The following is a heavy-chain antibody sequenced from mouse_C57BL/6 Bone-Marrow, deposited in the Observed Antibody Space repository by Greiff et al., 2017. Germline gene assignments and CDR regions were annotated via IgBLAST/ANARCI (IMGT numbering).Heavy chain of an antibody. CDR1: GYSITSGYY. V-gene: IGHV3-6*01. J-gene: IGHJ4*01. Sequence: VQLKESGPGLVKPSQSLSLTCSVTGYSITSGYYWNWIRQFPGNKLEWMGYISYDGSNNYNPSLKNRISITRDTSKNQFFLKLNSVTTEDTATYYCASYYGSSPYYAMDYWGQGTSVTVSS. D-gene: IGHD1-1*01. CDR3: ASYYGSSPYYAMDY. CDR2: ISYDGSN.